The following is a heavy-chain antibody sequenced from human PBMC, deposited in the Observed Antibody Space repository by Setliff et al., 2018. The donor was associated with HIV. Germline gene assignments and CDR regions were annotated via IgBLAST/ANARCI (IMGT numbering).Heavy chain of an antibody. Sequence: TLSITCAISGDSVSSKSAAWNWLRQSPSRGLEWLGRTYYRSKWNSDYAPSVKSRVTINPDTSKNKFSLQLNSVTPGDTAVYYCARGGDWDDNYYMDVWGKGTTVTVSS. V-gene: IGHV6-1*01. CDR2: TYYRSKWNS. J-gene: IGHJ6*03. CDR1: GDSVSSKSAA. CDR3: ARGGDWDDNYYMDV. D-gene: IGHD1-1*01.